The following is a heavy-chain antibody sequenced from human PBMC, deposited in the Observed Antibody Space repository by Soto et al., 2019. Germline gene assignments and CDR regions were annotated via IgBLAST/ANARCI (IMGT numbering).Heavy chain of an antibody. CDR3: ARERPLSSSPYFDY. Sequence: QVLLVESGGGVVQPGRSLSLSCAASGFTFSNYAMHWVRQAPGKGLEWVAVISYDGSNKYYADSVKDRFTISRDNSKNTVYLQMNSLRAEDTAVYYCARERPLSSSPYFDYWCKGTLVSVSS. CDR1: GFTFSNYA. V-gene: IGHV3-30-3*01. D-gene: IGHD6-6*01. CDR2: ISYDGSNK. J-gene: IGHJ4*02.